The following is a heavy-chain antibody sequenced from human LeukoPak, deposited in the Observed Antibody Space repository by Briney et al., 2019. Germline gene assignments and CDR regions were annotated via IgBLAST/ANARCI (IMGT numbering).Heavy chain of an antibody. CDR1: GITFSSYA. CDR3: AKFEYSTATQLYYFDC. J-gene: IGHJ4*02. Sequence: GGSLRLSCEASGITFSSYAMSWVRQAPGKGLDWVSGISAGGDRTYYADSVKGRFTISRDNAKNTLYLQMNSLRAEDTAVYYCAKFEYSTATQLYYFDCWGQGALVTVSS. CDR2: ISAGGDRT. V-gene: IGHV3-23*01. D-gene: IGHD5-24*01.